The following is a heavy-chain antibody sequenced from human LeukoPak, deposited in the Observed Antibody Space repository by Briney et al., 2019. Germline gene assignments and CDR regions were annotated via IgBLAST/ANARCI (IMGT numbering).Heavy chain of an antibody. J-gene: IGHJ5*02. CDR3: AKTQGYYDA. V-gene: IGHV3-23*01. CDR1: GFTFSSYA. CDR2: IYGDDDKK. D-gene: IGHD2-15*01. Sequence: GGSLRLSCAASGFTFSSYAMTWVRQAPGKGLEMVSGIYGDDDKKVYGDAVKGRFTISRDNSKNTLFLQMNSLRADDTAVYYCAKTQGYYDAWGQGALVTVSS.